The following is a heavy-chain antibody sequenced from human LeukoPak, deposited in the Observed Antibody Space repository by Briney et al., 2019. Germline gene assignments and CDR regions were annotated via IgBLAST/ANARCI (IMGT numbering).Heavy chain of an antibody. J-gene: IGHJ4*02. V-gene: IGHV3-7*01. D-gene: IGHD3-3*01. CDR3: ARGGGFAYGFWSGHGSYYFDY. Sequence: GGSLRLSCAASGFTFSTYWMTWVRQAPGKGLEWVASIKQDGSEKYYVDSVKGRFTISRDNVKNSLYLQMNSLRAEDTAVYYCARGGGFAYGFWSGHGSYYFDYWGQGTLVTVSS. CDR2: IKQDGSEK. CDR1: GFTFSTYW.